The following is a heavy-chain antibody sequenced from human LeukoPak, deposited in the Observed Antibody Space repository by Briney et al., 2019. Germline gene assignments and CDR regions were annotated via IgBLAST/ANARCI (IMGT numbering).Heavy chain of an antibody. CDR2: IYYSGNT. J-gene: IGHJ5*02. V-gene: IGHV4-39*07. CDR3: ATGGAARRGANWFDP. Sequence: ETLWLMGNVSRGWNSSSTYYWAWIRQPPGKGLQWIGHIYYSGNTYYNPSLQSRVTISLHTSKNQFSLKLTSLTAADTAVYYCATGGAARRGANWFDPRGQGTLVTVSS. CDR1: RGWNSSSTYY. D-gene: IGHD6-6*01.